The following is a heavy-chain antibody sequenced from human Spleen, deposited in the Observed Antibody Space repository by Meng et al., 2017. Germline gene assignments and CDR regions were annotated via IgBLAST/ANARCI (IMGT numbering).Heavy chain of an antibody. V-gene: IGHV6-1*01. CDR3: ARDLAYSSVQSLVYYGMDA. J-gene: IGHJ6*02. D-gene: IGHD6-19*01. Sequence: LRLSCAISGDRVSSNSASWNWIRQSPSRGLEWLGRTYYRAKWYNDYAVSVKSRITINPETSKNQFSLQLSSVTPEDTAVYDCARDLAYSSVQSLVYYGMDAWGQGTTVTVSS. CDR2: TYYRAKWYN. CDR1: GDRVSSNSAS.